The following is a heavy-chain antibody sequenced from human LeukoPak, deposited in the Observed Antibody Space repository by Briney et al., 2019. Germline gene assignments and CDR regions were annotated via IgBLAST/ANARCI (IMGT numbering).Heavy chain of an antibody. CDR1: GFTFSTYT. CDR2: ISNSGGST. D-gene: IGHD1-1*01. CDR3: AKGLERESRLDS. J-gene: IGHJ4*02. Sequence: GGSLRLSCAASGFTFSTYTMYWVRQAPGKGLEWVSGISNSGGSTYYADSVKGRFTISRDNSKNTLYLQMNSLRAEDTALYYCAKGLERESRLDSWGQGTLVTVSS. V-gene: IGHV3-23*01.